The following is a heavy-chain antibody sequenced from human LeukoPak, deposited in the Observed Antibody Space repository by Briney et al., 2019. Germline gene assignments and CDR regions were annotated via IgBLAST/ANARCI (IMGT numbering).Heavy chain of an antibody. CDR2: IWYDGSNK. J-gene: IGHJ4*02. CDR3: ASSIEGYCSSTSCDLAPG. CDR1: GFTFSIYG. Sequence: PGGSLRLSCEASGFTFSIYGMHWVRQAPGKGLEWVAVIWYDGSNKNYADSVKGRFTISRDNSKNTLYLQMNSLRAEDTAVYYCASSIEGYCSSTSCDLAPGWGQGTLVTVSS. V-gene: IGHV3-33*01. D-gene: IGHD2-2*01.